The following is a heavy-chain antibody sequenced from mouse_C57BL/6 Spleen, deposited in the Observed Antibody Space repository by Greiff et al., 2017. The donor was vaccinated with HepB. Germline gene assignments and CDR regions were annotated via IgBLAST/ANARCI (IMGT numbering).Heavy chain of an antibody. CDR2: IYPRSGNT. Sequence: VQGVESGAELARPGASVKLSCKASGYTFTSYGISWVKQRTGQGLEWIGGIYPRSGNTYYNEKFKGKATLTADKSSSTAYMELRSLTSEDSAVYFCAGGGSDYYGSSYGYFDVWGKGTTVTVSS. CDR1: GYTFTSYG. D-gene: IGHD1-1*01. J-gene: IGHJ1*03. CDR3: AGGGSDYYGSSYGYFDV. V-gene: IGHV1-81*01.